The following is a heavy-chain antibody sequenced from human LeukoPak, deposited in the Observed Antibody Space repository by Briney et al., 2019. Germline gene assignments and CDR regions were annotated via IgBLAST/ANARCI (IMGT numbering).Heavy chain of an antibody. CDR1: GYTLTELS. Sequence: ASVKVSCKVSGYTLTELSMHWVRQAPGKGLEWMGGFDPEDGETIYAQKFQGRVTMTEDTSTDTAYMELSSLRSEDTAVYYCAGGLWFGELLVFFDYWGQGTLVTVSS. D-gene: IGHD3-10*01. V-gene: IGHV1-24*01. J-gene: IGHJ4*02. CDR2: FDPEDGET. CDR3: AGGLWFGELLVFFDY.